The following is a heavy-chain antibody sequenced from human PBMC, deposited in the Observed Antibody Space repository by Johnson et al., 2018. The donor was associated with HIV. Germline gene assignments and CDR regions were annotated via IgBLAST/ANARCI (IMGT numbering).Heavy chain of an antibody. D-gene: IGHD3-3*01. CDR3: TTRVTVVIISSDAFDI. CDR1: GFTFSDHY. V-gene: IGHV3-23*04. CDR2: ISGSGGST. Sequence: VQLVESGGGLVQPGGSLRLSCEASGFTFSDHYMDWVRQAPGKGLEWVSAISGSGGSTYYADSVKGRFTISRHDSKNTLYLQMNSLKTEDTAVYYCTTRVTVVIISSDAFDIWGQGTMVTVSS. J-gene: IGHJ3*02.